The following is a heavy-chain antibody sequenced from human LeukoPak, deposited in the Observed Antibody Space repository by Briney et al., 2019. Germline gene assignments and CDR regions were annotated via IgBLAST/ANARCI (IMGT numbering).Heavy chain of an antibody. CDR3: GRVPSSLYDFWSGYFVDY. D-gene: IGHD3-3*01. CDR1: GGTFSNYA. V-gene: IGHV1-69*06. J-gene: IGHJ4*02. CDR2: IIPIFGTA. Sequence: ASVTVSCNASGGTFSNYAISWVRQAPGQGLEWMGGIIPIFGTANYAQKFQGRVTITADKSTSTAYMELSSLRSEDTAVYYCGRVPSSLYDFWSGYFVDYWGQGTLVTVSS.